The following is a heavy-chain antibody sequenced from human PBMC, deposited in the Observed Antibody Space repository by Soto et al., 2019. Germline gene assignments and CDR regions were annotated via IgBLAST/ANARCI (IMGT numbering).Heavy chain of an antibody. Sequence: EVLLLESGGGLVQPGGSLRLSCAASGYTFNNYALSWVRQAPGKGLEWVSSISESGDVTEYADSVKGRFTISRDNSKNTPYLQMNSLRADDTAVYFCAKESSPNPYYCFDYWGQGTLVTVSS. J-gene: IGHJ4*02. V-gene: IGHV3-23*01. D-gene: IGHD6-19*01. CDR2: ISESGDVT. CDR3: AKESSPNPYYCFDY. CDR1: GYTFNNYA.